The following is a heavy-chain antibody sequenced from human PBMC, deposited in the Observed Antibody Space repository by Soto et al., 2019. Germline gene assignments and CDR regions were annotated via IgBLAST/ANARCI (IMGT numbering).Heavy chain of an antibody. CDR1: GYTLTELS. D-gene: IGHD2-21*02. CDR3: ATTDVVVVTAIRHRQTFFDY. Sequence: QVQLVQSGAEVKKPGASVKVSCKVSGYTLTELSMHWVRQAPGKGLEWMGGFDPEDGETIYAQKFQGRVTMTEDTSTDTAYMELSSLRSEDTAVYYCATTDVVVVTAIRHRQTFFDYWGQGTLVTVSS. CDR2: FDPEDGET. J-gene: IGHJ4*02. V-gene: IGHV1-24*01.